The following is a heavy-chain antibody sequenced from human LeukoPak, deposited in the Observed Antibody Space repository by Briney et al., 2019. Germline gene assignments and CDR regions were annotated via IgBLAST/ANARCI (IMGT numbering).Heavy chain of an antibody. CDR3: ARRDGYYYYYYMDV. J-gene: IGHJ6*03. V-gene: IGHV3-21*01. Sequence: PGGSLRLSCAASGFTFNSYSMNWVRQAPGKGLEWVSSISGSNSYIYYADSMKGRFTISRDNAKNSLYLQMNSLRAEDTAVYYCARRDGYYYYYYMDVWGKGTTVTISS. CDR2: ISGSNSYI. D-gene: IGHD5-24*01. CDR1: GFTFNSYS.